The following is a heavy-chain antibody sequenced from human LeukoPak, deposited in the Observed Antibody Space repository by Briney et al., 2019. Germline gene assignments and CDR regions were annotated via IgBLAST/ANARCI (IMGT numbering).Heavy chain of an antibody. CDR2: IYYSGST. CDR1: GGSISSYY. J-gene: IGHJ4*02. CDR3: ATLTQAFDY. Sequence: SETLSLTCTVSGGSISSYYWSWIRQPPGKGLEWIGYIYYSGSTNYNPSLKSRVTISVDTSKNQFSLKLSSVTAADTAVYYCATLTQAFDYWGQGTLVTVSS. V-gene: IGHV4-59*01.